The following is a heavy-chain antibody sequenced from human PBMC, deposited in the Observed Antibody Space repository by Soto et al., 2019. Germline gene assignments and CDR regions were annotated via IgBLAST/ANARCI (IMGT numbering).Heavy chain of an antibody. CDR2: IYFYGNT. J-gene: IGHJ4*02. CDR3: ARQGSY. Sequence: QLQLQESGPGLVKPSETLSLTCTVSGVSISDTSYYWGWIRQPPGKGLEWIGTIYFYGNTFYHPSLKSRLTISVDTSSNQFSLRLTSVTAADTAVYYCARQGSYWGQGTLVAVSS. V-gene: IGHV4-39*01. CDR1: GVSISDTSYY.